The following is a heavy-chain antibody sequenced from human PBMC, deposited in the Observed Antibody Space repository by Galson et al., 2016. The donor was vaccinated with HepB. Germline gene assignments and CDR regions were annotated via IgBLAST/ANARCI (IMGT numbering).Heavy chain of an antibody. CDR3: FADLGCTFPSCSPRWFDP. CDR2: VNDGGSIT. D-gene: IGHD2-2*01. V-gene: IGHV3-74*01. J-gene: IGHJ5*02. CDR1: GFSFSNYW. Sequence: SLRLSCAASGFSFSNYWMHWVRQAPGKGLVWVSRVNDGGSITNYADSVKGRFTISRDNAKNTLHLQMNSLRAEDTAVYYCFADLGCTFPSCSPRWFDPWGQGTLVTVSS.